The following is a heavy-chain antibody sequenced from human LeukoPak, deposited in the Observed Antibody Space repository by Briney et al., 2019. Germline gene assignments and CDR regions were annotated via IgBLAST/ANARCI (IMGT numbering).Heavy chain of an antibody. CDR1: GGSFTGYY. D-gene: IGHD2-2*01. CDR2: INHSGST. J-gene: IGHJ3*02. CDR3: AGSGGSSVTDAFDI. V-gene: IGHV4-34*01. Sequence: SSETLSLTCAVYGGSFTGYYWSWIRQPPGKGLEWIGEINHSGSTNYNPSLKSRVTLSVDTSKNQFSLKLSSVTAADTAVYYCAGSGGSSVTDAFDIWGQGTMVTVSS.